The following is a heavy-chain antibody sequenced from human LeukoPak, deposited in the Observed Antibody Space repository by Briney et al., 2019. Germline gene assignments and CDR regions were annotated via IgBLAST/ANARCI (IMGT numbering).Heavy chain of an antibody. V-gene: IGHV3-53*01. Sequence: GSLRLSCAASGFTVSSNYMNWVRQAPGKGLEWVSVIYGGGNTYYADSVKGRFTISGDNSKNTVFLQMNSLRAEDTAVYYCARASFYYDARALDPWGQGALVTVSS. D-gene: IGHD3-22*01. CDR1: GFTVSSNY. CDR3: ARASFYYDARALDP. J-gene: IGHJ5*02. CDR2: IYGGGNT.